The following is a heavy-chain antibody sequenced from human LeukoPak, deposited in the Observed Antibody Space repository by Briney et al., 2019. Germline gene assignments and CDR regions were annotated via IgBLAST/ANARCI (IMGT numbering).Heavy chain of an antibody. V-gene: IGHV1-69*06. D-gene: IGHD2-15*01. Sequence: SVKVSCKASGYTFTSYDINWVRQATGQGLEWMGGIIPIFGTANYAQKFQGSVTITADKSTSTAYMELSSLRSEDTAVYYCARENEYCSGGSCRLATTNWFDPWGQGTLVTVSS. CDR3: ARENEYCSGGSCRLATTNWFDP. CDR1: GYTFTSYD. J-gene: IGHJ5*02. CDR2: IIPIFGTA.